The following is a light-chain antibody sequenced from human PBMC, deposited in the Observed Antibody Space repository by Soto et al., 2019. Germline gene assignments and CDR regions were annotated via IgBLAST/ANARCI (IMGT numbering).Light chain of an antibody. V-gene: IGLV1-40*01. CDR3: QSYDSSLSGFYV. Sequence: QSVLTQPPPVSGAPGQRVTISCTGSSSNIGAGYDVHWYQQLPGTAPKLLIYGNSNRPSGVPDRFSGSKSGTSASLAITGLQAEDEADYYCQSYDSSLSGFYVFGNGTKVTVL. CDR2: GNS. CDR1: SSNIGAGYD. J-gene: IGLJ1*01.